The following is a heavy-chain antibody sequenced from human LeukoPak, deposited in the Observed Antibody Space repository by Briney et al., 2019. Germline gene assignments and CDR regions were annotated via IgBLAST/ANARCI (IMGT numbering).Heavy chain of an antibody. CDR3: ARRAGEYSHPYDY. V-gene: IGHV3-53*01. CDR2: IYSDSST. Sequence: GGSLRLSCAASGFTVSSNDMSWVRQAPGKGLEWVLVIYSDSSTHYSDSVTGRFTISRDNSKNTLYLQMNSLRAEDTAIYYCARRAGEYSHPYDYWGQGTLVTVSS. J-gene: IGHJ4*02. CDR1: GFTVSSND. D-gene: IGHD2-15*01.